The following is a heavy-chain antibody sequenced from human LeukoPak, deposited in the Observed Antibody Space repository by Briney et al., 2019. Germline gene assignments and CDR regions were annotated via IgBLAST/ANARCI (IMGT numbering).Heavy chain of an antibody. Sequence: GESLKISCKGSGYNFANYWIGWVRQMPGKGLEWMGTIYPGDSDTRYCPSFQGQVTISADKPISIAYLQWSSLKASDTAMYYCARRRHCTSGACEDFDFWGQGTLVTVSS. CDR2: IYPGDSDT. CDR1: GYNFANYW. V-gene: IGHV5-51*01. CDR3: ARRRHCTSGACEDFDF. D-gene: IGHD2-8*01. J-gene: IGHJ4*02.